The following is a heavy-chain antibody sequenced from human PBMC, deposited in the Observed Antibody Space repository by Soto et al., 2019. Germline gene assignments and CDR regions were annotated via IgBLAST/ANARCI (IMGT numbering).Heavy chain of an antibody. D-gene: IGHD6-13*01. V-gene: IGHV3-30*03. Sequence: GGSLRLSCAASGFTFSSYGMHWVRQAPGKGLEWVAVISYDGSNKYYADSVKGRFTISRDNSKNTLYLQMNSLRAEDTAVYYCVGSWYYFDYWGQGTLVTVSS. CDR2: ISYDGSNK. J-gene: IGHJ4*02. CDR1: GFTFSSYG. CDR3: VGSWYYFDY.